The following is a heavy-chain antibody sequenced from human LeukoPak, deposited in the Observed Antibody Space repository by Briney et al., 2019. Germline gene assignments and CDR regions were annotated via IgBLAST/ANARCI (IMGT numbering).Heavy chain of an antibody. CDR3: AREGGWTFDY. CDR1: GFTFRSYA. J-gene: IGHJ4*02. V-gene: IGHV3-48*03. CDR2: ISSSGSTI. D-gene: IGHD2-15*01. Sequence: PGGSLRLSCAASGFTFRSYAMNWVRQAPGKGLEWVSYISSSGSTINYVDSVKGRFTISRDNAKNSLYLQMNSLRAEDTAVYYCAREGGWTFDYWGQGTLVTVSS.